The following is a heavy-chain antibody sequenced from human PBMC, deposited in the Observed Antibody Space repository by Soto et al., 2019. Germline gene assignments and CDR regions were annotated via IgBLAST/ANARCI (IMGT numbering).Heavy chain of an antibody. CDR2: VKSDGSST. CDR3: AIGWPSYGSSLYPY. V-gene: IGHV3-74*01. J-gene: IGHJ4*02. Sequence: GGSLRLSCAASGFTFSSFWMHWVRQAPGEGLVWVSRVKSDGSSTNYADSVKGRFTISRDNAKNTLFLQMNSLRAEDTALYYCAIGWPSYGSSLYPYCGQGTLVIGSA. D-gene: IGHD6-13*01. CDR1: GFTFSSFW.